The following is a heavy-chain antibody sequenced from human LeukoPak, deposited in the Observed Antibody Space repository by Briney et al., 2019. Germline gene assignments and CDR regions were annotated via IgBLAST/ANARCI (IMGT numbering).Heavy chain of an antibody. CDR1: GFTVSSNY. V-gene: IGHV3-66*01. CDR2: IYSGGST. D-gene: IGHD5-18*01. J-gene: IGHJ4*02. Sequence: PGGSLRLSCAASGFTVSSNYMSWVRQAPGKGLEWVSVIYSGGSTYYVDSVKGRFTVSRDNSKNTLYLQMNSLKAEDTAVYYCARDPDGYRQGHHFDYWGQGTLVTVSS. CDR3: ARDPDGYRQGHHFDY.